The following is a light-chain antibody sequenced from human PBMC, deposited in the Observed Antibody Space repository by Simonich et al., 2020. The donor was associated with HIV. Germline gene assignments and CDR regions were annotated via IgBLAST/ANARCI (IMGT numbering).Light chain of an antibody. CDR2: QAS. Sequence: DIQMTQSPSTLSASVGDRVTITCRASQSISISLAWYQQKLGKAPKLLIYQASSLETGVQSRFSGSGSGTEFTLTITSLQPDDFATYYCQQYKTNLSFGGGTKVDIK. CDR3: QQYKTNLS. J-gene: IGKJ4*01. V-gene: IGKV1-5*03. CDR1: QSISIS.